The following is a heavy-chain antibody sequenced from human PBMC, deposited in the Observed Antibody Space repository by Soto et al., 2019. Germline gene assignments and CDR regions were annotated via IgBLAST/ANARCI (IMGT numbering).Heavy chain of an antibody. CDR2: ISGSGRKT. J-gene: IGHJ4*02. V-gene: IGHV3-23*01. D-gene: IGHD2-8*01. CDR3: AKNGLSNSPSAIDS. CDR1: GFTFSSNG. Sequence: GGSLRLSCATAGFTFSSNGMGWVRQAPGKGLDWVSGISGSGRKTYYADSVKGRFTISRDNSKNTLFLQMNSLRAEDTAVYYCAKNGLSNSPSAIDSWGQGTLVTVSS.